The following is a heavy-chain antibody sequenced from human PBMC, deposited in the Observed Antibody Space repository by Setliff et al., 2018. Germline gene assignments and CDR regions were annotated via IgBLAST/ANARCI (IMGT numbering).Heavy chain of an antibody. V-gene: IGHV4-61*02. CDR2: IYTDGTT. CDR3: ARQPTGTYQWTFDS. D-gene: IGHD1-26*01. Sequence: PSETLSLTCTVSGASLRSGSNYWGWFRQPAGKGLEWVGRIYTDGTTNYNPSLKSRVSISADTSMNHFSLRMTSVSATDTAVYYCARQPTGTYQWTFDSWGQGTLVTVSS. CDR1: GASLRSGSNY. J-gene: IGHJ4*02.